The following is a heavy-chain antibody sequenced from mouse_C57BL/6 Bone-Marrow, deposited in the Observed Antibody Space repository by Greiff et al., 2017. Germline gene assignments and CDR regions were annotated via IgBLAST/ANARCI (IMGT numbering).Heavy chain of an antibody. V-gene: IGHV5-15*01. CDR2: ISNVAYSI. J-gene: IGHJ4*01. CDR1: GFTFSDYG. D-gene: IGHD1-1*01. CDR3: ARQDYGSSYDYAMDY. Sequence: EVKLMESGGGLVQPGGSLKLSCAASGFTFSDYGMAWVRQAPRQGPEWVAFISNVAYSIYYADTVTGRFTISRETAKNTLYLEMSSLRSEGTAMYYCARQDYGSSYDYAMDYWGQGTSVTVSA.